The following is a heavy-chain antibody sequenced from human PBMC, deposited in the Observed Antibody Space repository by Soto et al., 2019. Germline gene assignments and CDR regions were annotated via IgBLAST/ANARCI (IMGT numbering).Heavy chain of an antibody. CDR3: ASSMGRGGNDY. J-gene: IGHJ4*02. CDR2: IKTDGSEK. CDR1: GLTFRDYW. D-gene: IGHD3-10*01. Sequence: EVQLVESGGGLVQPGGSLRLSCAASGLTFRDYWMTWVRQAPGKGLECVANIKTDGSEKYYVDPVKGRFTISRDNAKNSLYLQMNSLRAEDTAVYYCASSMGRGGNDYWGQGTLVTVSS. V-gene: IGHV3-7*05.